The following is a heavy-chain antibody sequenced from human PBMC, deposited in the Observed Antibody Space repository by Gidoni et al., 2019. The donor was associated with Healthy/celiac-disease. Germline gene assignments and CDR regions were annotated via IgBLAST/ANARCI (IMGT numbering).Heavy chain of an antibody. V-gene: IGHV4-34*01. D-gene: IGHD6-13*01. J-gene: IGHJ4*02. Sequence: QVQLQQWGAGLLKPSETLYLTCAVNGGSFSGSYLSWIRQPPGKGLEWIGEINHSGSTNYAPSLTSRVTISVDTSKNLFSLKLSSVTAADTAVYYCARGWDYSSSWPWYWGQGTLVTVSS. CDR3: ARGWDYSSSWPWY. CDR2: INHSGST. CDR1: GGSFSGSY.